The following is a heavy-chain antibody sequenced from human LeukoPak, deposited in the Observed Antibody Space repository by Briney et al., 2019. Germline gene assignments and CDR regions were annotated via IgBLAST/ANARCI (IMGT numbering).Heavy chain of an antibody. CDR3: ARDGYGSGSYGWFDP. Sequence: SETLSLTCSVSGASITSSYWSWIRQTPGKGLEWIGNIYSGSTNYNPSFESRVTVSLDTSKNQFSLRLTSVAAADTALYYCARDGYGSGSYGWFDPWGQGTLVTVSS. J-gene: IGHJ5*02. D-gene: IGHD3-10*01. CDR1: GASITSSY. CDR2: IYSGST. V-gene: IGHV4-59*01.